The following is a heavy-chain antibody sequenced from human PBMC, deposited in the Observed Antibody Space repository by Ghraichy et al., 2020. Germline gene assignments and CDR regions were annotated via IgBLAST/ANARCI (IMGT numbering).Heavy chain of an antibody. CDR2: VYYSGST. CDR1: GGSISGFY. V-gene: IGHV4-59*01. J-gene: IGHJ4*02. D-gene: IGHD3-22*01. CDR3: ARRSSAAYPFDY. Sequence: SQTLSLTCTVSGGSISGFYWSWIRQPPGKGLEWIGYVYYSGSTSYNPSLKSRVTISVDTSKNQFSLKLSSVTAADTAVYYCARRSSAAYPFDYWGQGTLVTVSS.